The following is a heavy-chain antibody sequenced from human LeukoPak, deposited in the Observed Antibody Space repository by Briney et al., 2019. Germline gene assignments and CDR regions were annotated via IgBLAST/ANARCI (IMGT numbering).Heavy chain of an antibody. CDR3: ARHRPRYCSGGSCLLFDY. V-gene: IGHV4-39*07. D-gene: IGHD2-15*01. CDR1: GGSISSSSYY. CDR2: IYYSGST. J-gene: IGHJ4*02. Sequence: SETLSLTCTVSGGSISSSSYYWGWIRQPPGKGLEWIGSIYYSGSTYYNPSLKSRVTISVDTSKNQFSLKLSSVTAAVTAVYYCARHRPRYCSGGSCLLFDYWGQGTLVTVSS.